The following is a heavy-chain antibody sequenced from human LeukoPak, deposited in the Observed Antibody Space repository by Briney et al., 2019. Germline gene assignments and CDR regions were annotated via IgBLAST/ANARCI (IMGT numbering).Heavy chain of an antibody. Sequence: SQTLSLTCTVSGGSISSYYWSWIRQPPGKGLEWIGHIYYSGSTNYNPPLKSRVTISIDTSKNQFSLRLSSVTAADTAVYYCARGAAGYSYGWGQGTLVTVSS. CDR3: ARGAAGYSYG. V-gene: IGHV4-59*01. CDR2: IYYSGST. CDR1: GGSISSYY. D-gene: IGHD5-18*01. J-gene: IGHJ4*02.